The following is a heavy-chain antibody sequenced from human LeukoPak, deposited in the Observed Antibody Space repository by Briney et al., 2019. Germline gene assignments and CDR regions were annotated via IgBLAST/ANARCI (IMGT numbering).Heavy chain of an antibody. Sequence: GGSLRLSCAASGFTFSNSAMSWVRQAPGKGLEWVSTLSGSGITTYYADSVEGRFTISRDNSKNTLYLQMNSLRAEGTAVYYCAKGIYSSGWSYFDYWGHGTLVTVSS. CDR1: GFTFSNSA. D-gene: IGHD6-19*01. CDR3: AKGIYSSGWSYFDY. CDR2: LSGSGITT. V-gene: IGHV3-23*01. J-gene: IGHJ4*01.